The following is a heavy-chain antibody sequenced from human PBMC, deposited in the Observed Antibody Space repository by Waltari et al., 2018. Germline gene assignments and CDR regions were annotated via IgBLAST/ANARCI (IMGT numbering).Heavy chain of an antibody. CDR1: GDSVSNGYC. J-gene: IGHJ4*02. CDR2: IHHSGRA. V-gene: IGHV4-4*02. CDR3: ASDRGRGLYLDS. D-gene: IGHD2-15*01. Sequence: QVQLQESGPGLVKPSETLSLTCAVSGDSVSNGYCWSWVRQPPGKGLAWIGQIHHSGRANYNPSLESRVTMSRDTSKNEISLKVTSATAADTAVYYCASDRGRGLYLDSWGQGTLVTVSP.